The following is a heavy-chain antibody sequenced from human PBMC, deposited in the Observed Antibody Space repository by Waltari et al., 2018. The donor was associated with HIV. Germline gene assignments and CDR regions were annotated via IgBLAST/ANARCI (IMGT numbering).Heavy chain of an antibody. V-gene: IGHV1-69*01. CDR3: AVVPVAISNYYFYSMDV. D-gene: IGHD2-2*02. CDR2: IIPMFGTP. J-gene: IGHJ6*03. Sequence: QVQLVQSGAEVKKPGSSVKVSCKASGGPFSSHAINWVRQAPGQGLEWMGGIIPMFGTPSYAQKFRGRVTISADESTTTAYMELSSLRSEDTAVYYCAVVPVAISNYYFYSMDVWGKGTTVTVSS. CDR1: GGPFSSHA.